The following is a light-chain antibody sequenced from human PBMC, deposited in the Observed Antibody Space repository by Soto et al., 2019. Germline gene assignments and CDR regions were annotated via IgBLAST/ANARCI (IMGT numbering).Light chain of an antibody. CDR3: QQYGNSPIT. J-gene: IGKJ5*01. Sequence: EIVMTQSPATLSVSPGESATLSCRASQSVSSNLAWHQQKPGQAPRILMYDASTRATGISARFSGSGSGADFTLTISSLQSEDFAVYYCQQYGNSPITFGQGTRLEIK. CDR1: QSVSSN. CDR2: DAS. V-gene: IGKV3-15*01.